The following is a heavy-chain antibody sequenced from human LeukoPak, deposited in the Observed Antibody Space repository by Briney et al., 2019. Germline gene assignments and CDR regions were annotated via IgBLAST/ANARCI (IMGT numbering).Heavy chain of an antibody. CDR3: ARDQAYCSGGSCYSRFYYYYYMDV. V-gene: IGHV3-30*04. CDR2: ISYDGSNK. D-gene: IGHD2-15*01. CDR1: GFTFSSYA. J-gene: IGHJ6*03. Sequence: SGGSLRLSCAASGFTFSSYAMHWVRQAPGKGLEWVAVISYDGSNKYYADSVKGRFTISRDNSKNTLYLQMNSLRAEDTAVYYCARDQAYCSGGSCYSRFYYYYYMDVWGKGTTVTVSS.